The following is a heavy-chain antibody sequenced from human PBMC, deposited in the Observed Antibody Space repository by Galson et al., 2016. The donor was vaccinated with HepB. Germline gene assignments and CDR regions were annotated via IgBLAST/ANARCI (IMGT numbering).Heavy chain of an antibody. CDR3: ATVLCSSTRCSHLTPGGWFDP. Sequence: SVKVSCKASGYTFIDYYIHWVRQAPGQGLEWMGWINPDSGATSYAQKFQGRVTMTRDTSINTANMELNSLRSDDTAVYYCATVLCSSTRCSHLTPGGWFDPWGQGTLVTVSS. V-gene: IGHV1-2*02. CDR2: INPDSGAT. D-gene: IGHD2-2*01. CDR1: GYTFIDYY. J-gene: IGHJ5*02.